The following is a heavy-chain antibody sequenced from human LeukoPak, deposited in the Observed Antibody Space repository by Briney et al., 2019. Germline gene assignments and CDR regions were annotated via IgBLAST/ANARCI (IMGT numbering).Heavy chain of an antibody. CDR1: GFTFSSYS. Sequence: PGGSLRLSCAASGFTFSSYSMNWVRQAPGKGLEWVSSISSSSSYIYYADSVKGRFTISRDNAKNSLYLQMNSLRAEDTAVYYCAREANHYYGSGSYEVDYWGQGTLVTVSS. V-gene: IGHV3-21*01. J-gene: IGHJ4*02. CDR2: ISSSSSYI. D-gene: IGHD3-10*01. CDR3: AREANHYYGSGSYEVDY.